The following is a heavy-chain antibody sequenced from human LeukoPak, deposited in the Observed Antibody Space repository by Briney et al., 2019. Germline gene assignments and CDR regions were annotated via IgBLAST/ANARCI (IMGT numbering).Heavy chain of an antibody. CDR1: GFTFSSYA. Sequence: GGSLRLSCAASGFTFSSYAMSWVRQAPGKGLEWVSAISGSGGSTYYADSVKGRFTISRGNSKNTLYLQMNSLRAEDTAVYYCAKMGSIVLMVYATSANFDYWGQGTLVTVSS. CDR3: AKMGSIVLMVYATSANFDY. V-gene: IGHV3-23*01. D-gene: IGHD2-8*01. J-gene: IGHJ4*02. CDR2: ISGSGGST.